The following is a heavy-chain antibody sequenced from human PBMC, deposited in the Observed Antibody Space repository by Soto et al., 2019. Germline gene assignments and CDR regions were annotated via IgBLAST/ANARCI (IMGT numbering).Heavy chain of an antibody. Sequence: PGGSLRISCAASGFNFSPYSMNWVRQTPGKRLEWLSYITGGSETISYADSVRGRFTISRDNAKTSVYLQLNRLRPEDTAIYFCTTSNGHLDNWGRGTLVTVSS. D-gene: IGHD3-22*01. J-gene: IGHJ4*02. CDR2: ITGGSETI. V-gene: IGHV3-48*01. CDR3: TTSNGHLDN. CDR1: GFNFSPYS.